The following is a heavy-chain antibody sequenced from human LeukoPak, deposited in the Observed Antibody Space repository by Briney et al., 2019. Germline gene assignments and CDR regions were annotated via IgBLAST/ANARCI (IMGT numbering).Heavy chain of an antibody. CDR1: GFTFSSYA. J-gene: IGHJ4*02. D-gene: IGHD1-7*01. CDR3: AKGDNWNFQYFDY. CDR2: ISGSGGST. V-gene: IGHV3-23*01. Sequence: GGSLRLSCAASGFTFSSYAMSWVRQAPGKGLEWVSAISGSGGSTYYADSVKGRFTISRDYSKNTLYLQMNSLRAEDTAVYYCAKGDNWNFQYFDYWGQGTLVTVSS.